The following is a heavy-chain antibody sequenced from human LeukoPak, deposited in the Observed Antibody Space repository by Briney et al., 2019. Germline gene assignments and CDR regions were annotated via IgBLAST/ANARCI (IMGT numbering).Heavy chain of an antibody. CDR2: IVVGSGNT. V-gene: IGHV1-58*02. CDR1: GFTFTSSA. CDR3: TNYGDNFDY. Sequence: GTSVKVSCKASGFTFTSSAMQWVRQARGQRLEWIGWIVVGSGNTNYAQKFQERVTITRDMSTSTAYMELSSLRPEDTAVYYCTNYGDNFDYWGQGTLVTVSS. J-gene: IGHJ4*02. D-gene: IGHD4-17*01.